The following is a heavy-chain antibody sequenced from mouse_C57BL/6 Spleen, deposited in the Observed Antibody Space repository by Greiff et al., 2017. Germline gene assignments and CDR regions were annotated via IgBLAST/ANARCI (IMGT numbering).Heavy chain of an antibody. CDR2: IYPGSGST. V-gene: IGHV1-55*01. CDR3: ARRNLAYYSNGMDY. J-gene: IGHJ4*01. Sequence: QVQLQQPGAELVKPGASVTMSCKASGYTFTSYWITWVKQRPGQGLEWIGDIYPGSGSTNYNEKFKSKATLTVETSSITAYMQLSSLTSEDSAVYYCARRNLAYYSNGMDYWGQGTSVTVSS. CDR1: GYTFTSYW. D-gene: IGHD2-5*01.